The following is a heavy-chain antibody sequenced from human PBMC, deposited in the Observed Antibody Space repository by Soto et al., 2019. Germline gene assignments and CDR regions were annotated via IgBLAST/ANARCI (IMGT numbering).Heavy chain of an antibody. J-gene: IGHJ4*02. V-gene: IGHV1-18*01. CDR2: SSPNSGAT. Sequence: QVQLVQSEGEVKQPGASVKLSCKASGYSFTSFGISWVRQAPGQGLEWMGWSSPNSGATRYAQNLQGRVTMTTETSPTAAYLELRSLTSDDTALYYGVREMWTNYGPQNFFDFWGLGALVTVSS. D-gene: IGHD4-17*01. CDR1: GYSFTSFG. CDR3: VREMWTNYGPQNFFDF.